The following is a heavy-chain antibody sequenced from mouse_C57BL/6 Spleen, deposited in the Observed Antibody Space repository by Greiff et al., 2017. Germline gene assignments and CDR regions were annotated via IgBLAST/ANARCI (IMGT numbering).Heavy chain of an antibody. V-gene: IGHV1-81*01. D-gene: IGHD2-1*01. CDR3: ARRSDGNYYFDY. CDR1: GYTFTSYG. Sequence: QVQLQQSGAELARPGASVKLSCKASGYTFTSYGISWVKQRTGQGLEWIGEIYPRSGNTYYNEKFKGKATLTADKSSSTAYMELRSLTSEDSAVYFCARRSDGNYYFDYWGQGTTLTVSS. CDR2: IYPRSGNT. J-gene: IGHJ2*01.